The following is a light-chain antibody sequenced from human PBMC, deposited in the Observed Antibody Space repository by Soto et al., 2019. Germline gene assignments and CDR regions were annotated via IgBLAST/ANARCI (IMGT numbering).Light chain of an antibody. V-gene: IGKV1-5*03. J-gene: IGKJ1*01. Sequence: DIQMTQSPSTLSASVGDRVTITCRASQSISDLLAWYQHKPGKAPKLLIYKASVLKSGVPSRFSGSGSGTEYTLTISSLQPDDFASYYCQQYTGYWTFGQGTKVEI. CDR2: KAS. CDR3: QQYTGYWT. CDR1: QSISDL.